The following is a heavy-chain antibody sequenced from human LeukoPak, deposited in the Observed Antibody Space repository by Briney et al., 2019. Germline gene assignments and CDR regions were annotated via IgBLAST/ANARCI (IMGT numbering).Heavy chain of an antibody. Sequence: GGSLRLSCVASGFTFSSYAMSWVRQAPGKGLEWVSTIAGSGATTYYADSVKGRFTISRDNSKNTLYLQMNSLRAEDTAVYYCAKYIVGNSDSYWGRGTLVTVSS. CDR1: GFTFSSYA. V-gene: IGHV3-23*01. CDR3: AKYIVGNSDSY. J-gene: IGHJ4*02. CDR2: IAGSGATT. D-gene: IGHD1-26*01.